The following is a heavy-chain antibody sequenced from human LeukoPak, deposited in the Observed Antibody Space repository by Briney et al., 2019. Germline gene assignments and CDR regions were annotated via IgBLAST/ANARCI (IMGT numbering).Heavy chain of an antibody. Sequence: SVKVSFTASGGTFSSYAISWVRQAPGQGLEWMGGIISIFGTANYAQKFQGRVTITADESTSTAYMELSSLRSEDTAVYYCARGSEYAFDYWGQGTLVTVSS. D-gene: IGHD2/OR15-2a*01. CDR1: GGTFSSYA. V-gene: IGHV1-69*01. J-gene: IGHJ4*02. CDR3: ARGSEYAFDY. CDR2: IISIFGTA.